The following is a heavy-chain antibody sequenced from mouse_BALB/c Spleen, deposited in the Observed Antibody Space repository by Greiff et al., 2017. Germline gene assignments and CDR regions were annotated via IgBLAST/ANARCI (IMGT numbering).Heavy chain of an antibody. V-gene: IGHV14-3*02. CDR2: IDPANGNT. Sequence: EVQRVESGAELVKPGASVKFSCTASGFNIKDTYMHWVKQRPEQGLEWVGRIDPANGNTKYDPKFQGKATITADTSSNTAYLQLSSLTSEDTAVYYCASYYYGSSYNFDYWGQGTTLTVSS. D-gene: IGHD1-1*01. CDR1: GFNIKDTY. CDR3: ASYYYGSSYNFDY. J-gene: IGHJ2*01.